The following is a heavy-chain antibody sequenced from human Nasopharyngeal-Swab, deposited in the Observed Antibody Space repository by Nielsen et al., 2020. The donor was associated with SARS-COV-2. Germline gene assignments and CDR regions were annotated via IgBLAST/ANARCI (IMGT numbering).Heavy chain of an antibody. V-gene: IGHV5-51*01. D-gene: IGHD3-3*01. CDR3: ARADTTVFGVFTNYLPNWFDP. CDR1: GYSFTSYW. J-gene: IGHJ5*02. Sequence: GESLKISCKASGYSFTSYWIGWVRQMPGKGLEWMGIIYPGDSDTRYSPSFRGQVTISADTSIRIAYLQWSSLKASDTAVYYCARADTTVFGVFTNYLPNWFDPWGQGTLVTVSS. CDR2: IYPGDSDT.